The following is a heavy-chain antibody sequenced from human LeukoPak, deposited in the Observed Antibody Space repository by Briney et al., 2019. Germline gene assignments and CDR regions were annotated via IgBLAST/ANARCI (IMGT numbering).Heavy chain of an antibody. CDR3: AKGSWGDD. Sequence: GGSLRLSCAGSGFTFKNEDMTWARQAPGRGLEWVSSIHPTNGKTDYADSVKGRFTISRDNSKNTLYLQMNSLRADDTAVYYCAKGSWGDDWGQGTLVTVSS. D-gene: IGHD7-27*01. CDR1: GFTFKNED. J-gene: IGHJ4*02. V-gene: IGHV3-23*01. CDR2: IHPTNGKT.